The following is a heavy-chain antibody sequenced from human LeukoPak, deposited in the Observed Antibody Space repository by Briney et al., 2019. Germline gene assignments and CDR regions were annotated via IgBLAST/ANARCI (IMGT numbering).Heavy chain of an antibody. V-gene: IGHV3-23*01. CDR1: GFTFSSYA. J-gene: IGHJ4*02. CDR2: ISGSGDNT. CDR3: AKGSYYDSSGSFYFDY. Sequence: GGSLRLSCAASGFTFSSYAMSWVRQAPGKGLEWVSGISGSGDNTYYADSVQGRFTISRDNSKNTLYVQVNSLGTEDTAAYYCAKGSYYDSSGSFYFDYWGQGTLVTVSS. D-gene: IGHD3-22*01.